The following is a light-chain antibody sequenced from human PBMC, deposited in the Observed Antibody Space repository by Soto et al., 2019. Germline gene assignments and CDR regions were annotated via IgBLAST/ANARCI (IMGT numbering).Light chain of an antibody. J-gene: IGKJ1*01. CDR1: QSVSYH. CDR2: DAS. Sequence: EIVLTQSPATLSLSPGERATLSCRASQSVSYHLAWYQQKPGQAPRLLIYDASNRATGIPARFSGSVSGTDFTLTISSLEPEDSAIYYCQQRNNWPPWTFGQGTKAEIK. CDR3: QQRNNWPPWT. V-gene: IGKV3-11*01.